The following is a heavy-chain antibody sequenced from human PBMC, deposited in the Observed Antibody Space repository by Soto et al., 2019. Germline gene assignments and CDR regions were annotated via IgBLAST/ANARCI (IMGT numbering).Heavy chain of an antibody. V-gene: IGHV3-30*18. CDR2: ISYDGSNK. CDR1: GFTFSSYG. D-gene: IGHD6-6*01. CDR3: AKVYHSSSGPRSPGMDV. J-gene: IGHJ6*02. Sequence: QVQLVESGGGVVQPGRSLRLSCAASGFTFSSYGMHWVRQAPGKGLEWVAVISYDGSNKYYADSVKGRFTISRDNSKNTLYLQMNSLRAEDTAVYYCAKVYHSSSGPRSPGMDVWGQGTTVTVSS.